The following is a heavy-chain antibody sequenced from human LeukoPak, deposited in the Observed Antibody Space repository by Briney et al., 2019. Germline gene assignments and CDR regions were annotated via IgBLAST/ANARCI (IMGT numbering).Heavy chain of an antibody. D-gene: IGHD2-15*01. Sequence: GGSLRLSCAASGFTFSSYSMNWVRQAPGKGLEWVSYISSSSSTIYYADSVKGRFTISRDNAKNSLYLQMNSLRAEDTAVYYCASGSSYSPNWFDPWGQGTLVTVSS. CDR2: ISSSSSTI. V-gene: IGHV3-48*01. CDR1: GFTFSSYS. J-gene: IGHJ5*02. CDR3: ASGSSYSPNWFDP.